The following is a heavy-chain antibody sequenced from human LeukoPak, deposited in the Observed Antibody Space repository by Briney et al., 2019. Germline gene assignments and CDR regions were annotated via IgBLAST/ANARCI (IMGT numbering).Heavy chain of an antibody. CDR1: GYSFTSYW. V-gene: IGHV5-51*01. D-gene: IGHD2-2*01. Sequence: GESLKISCKGSGYSFTSYWIGWVRQMPGEGLEWMGIIYPGDSDTRYSPSFQGQVTISADKSISTAYLQWSSLKASDTAMYYCATLYCSSTSCYSPLDYGMDVWGQGTTVTVSS. CDR2: IYPGDSDT. J-gene: IGHJ6*02. CDR3: ATLYCSSTSCYSPLDYGMDV.